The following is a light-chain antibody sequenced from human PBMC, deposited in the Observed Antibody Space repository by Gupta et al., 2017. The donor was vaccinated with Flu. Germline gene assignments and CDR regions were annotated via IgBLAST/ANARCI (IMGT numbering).Light chain of an antibody. Sequence: EIVITQSPATLSVSPGERATLSCRASQSISSNLAWYQQKPGQAPRLLIYGASTRDAGIPARFSGSGSGTEFTLTISSRQSEDFAVYYCQQYNTWPQWTFGQGTKVEI. CDR2: GAS. CDR1: QSISSN. V-gene: IGKV3-15*01. J-gene: IGKJ1*01. CDR3: QQYNTWPQWT.